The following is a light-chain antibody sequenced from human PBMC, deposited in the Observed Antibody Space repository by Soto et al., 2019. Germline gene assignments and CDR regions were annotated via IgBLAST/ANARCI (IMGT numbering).Light chain of an antibody. J-gene: IGKJ5*01. CDR3: QQRSNWPPRMT. CDR2: DAS. CDR1: QSVSSY. V-gene: IGKV3-11*01. Sequence: EIVLTQSPATLSLSPGERATLSCRASQSVSSYLAWYQQKPGQAPRLLIYDASNRATGIPARFSGSGSGTALFLTISSLEPEDFAVYYCQQRSNWPPRMTFGQGTRLEIK.